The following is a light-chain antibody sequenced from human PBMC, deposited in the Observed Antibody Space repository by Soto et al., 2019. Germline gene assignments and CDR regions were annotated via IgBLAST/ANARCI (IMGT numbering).Light chain of an antibody. CDR3: ALYVGSGTVV. V-gene: IGLV8-61*01. CDR2: STN. CDR1: SASVLTSYY. Sequence: QAVVSQEPSFSLSPGETVTLTCGLTSASVLTSYYPSWYQQTPGQAPRTLIYSTNIRSSGVPDRFSGSILGNKAALTITGAQADDESDYYCALYVGSGTVVFGGGTTLTVL. J-gene: IGLJ2*01.